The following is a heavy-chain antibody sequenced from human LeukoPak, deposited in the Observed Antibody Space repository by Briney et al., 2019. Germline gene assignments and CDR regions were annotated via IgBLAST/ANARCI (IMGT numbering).Heavy chain of an antibody. CDR3: ARDDDTTGHYSYFQH. D-gene: IGHD3-22*01. CDR1: GFTFSSYW. V-gene: IGHV3-33*08. CDR2: IWSDGYKK. J-gene: IGHJ1*01. Sequence: GGSLRLSCAASGFTFSSYWMAWVRQAPGKGLEWVAVIWSDGYKKYYAESVKGRFTVSRDTSKNTLYLQMDSLRAEDTAVYYCARDDDTTGHYSYFQHWGQGTLVTVSP.